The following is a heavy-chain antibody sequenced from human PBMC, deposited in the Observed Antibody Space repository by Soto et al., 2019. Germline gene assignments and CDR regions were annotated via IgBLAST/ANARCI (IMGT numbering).Heavy chain of an antibody. J-gene: IGHJ4*02. CDR1: GYTFIGYY. CDR2: INPNSGGT. CDR3: ARSASGWRQIADY. Sequence: ASVKVSCKASGYTFIGYYMHWVRQAPGQGLEWMGWINPNSGGTNYAQKFQGWVTMTRDTSISTAYMELSRLRSDDTAVYYCARSASGWRQIADYWGQGTLVTVSS. D-gene: IGHD6-19*01. V-gene: IGHV1-2*04.